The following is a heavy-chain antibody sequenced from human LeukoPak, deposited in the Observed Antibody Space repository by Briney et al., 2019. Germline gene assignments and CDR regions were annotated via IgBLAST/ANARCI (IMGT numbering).Heavy chain of an antibody. CDR3: ARVPGCSCYNCPLGY. CDR2: INPNTGVT. Sequence: ASVKVSCKASGYTFTGYYLHWVRQAPGQGHEGMGWINPNTGVTDSAQQFQGRVTITRDTSISTAYMELRGLRSADAAFYYCARVPGCSCYNCPLGYWGPGTLVTVSS. CDR1: GYTFTGYY. D-gene: IGHD3-22*01. J-gene: IGHJ4*02. V-gene: IGHV1-2*02.